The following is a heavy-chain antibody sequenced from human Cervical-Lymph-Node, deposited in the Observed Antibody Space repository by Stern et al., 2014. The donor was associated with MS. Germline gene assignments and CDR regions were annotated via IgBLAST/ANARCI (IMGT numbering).Heavy chain of an antibody. CDR1: GFTFSTFA. V-gene: IGHV3-30*04. Sequence: VHLVESGGGVVQPGRSLRLSCVASGFTFSTFAMHWVRQPPGKGLEWVAVLSYNGTNEYYADSVKGRVTISRDNSKNTLFLQVNSLRTEDTAVYYCARDPTFTMFGLVGALYYGMDAWGQGTTVTVSS. D-gene: IGHD3-3*01. J-gene: IGHJ6*02. CDR3: ARDPTFTMFGLVGALYYGMDA. CDR2: LSYNGTNE.